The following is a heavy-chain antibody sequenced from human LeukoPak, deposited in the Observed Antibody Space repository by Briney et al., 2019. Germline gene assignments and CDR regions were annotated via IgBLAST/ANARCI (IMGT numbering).Heavy chain of an antibody. CDR3: ASGFGSSWYSEWFDP. CDR2: INPNSGGT. V-gene: IGHV1-2*02. D-gene: IGHD6-13*01. J-gene: IGHJ5*02. Sequence: ASVKVSCKASGYTFTGYYMHWMRQAPGQGLEWMGWINPNSGGTNYAQKFQGRVTMTRDASISTAYMELSRLRSDDTAVYYCASGFGSSWYSEWFDPWGQGTLVTVSS. CDR1: GYTFTGYY.